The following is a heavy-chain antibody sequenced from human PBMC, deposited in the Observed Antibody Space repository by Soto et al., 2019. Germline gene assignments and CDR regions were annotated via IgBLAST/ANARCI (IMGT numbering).Heavy chain of an antibody. J-gene: IGHJ4*02. Sequence: EVQLLESGGGLVQPGGSLRLSCAASGFTFSSYAMIWVRQAPGKGLEWVSAISGSGGSTYYADSVKGRFTISRDNSKNTLYLQMNSLRAEDTAVYYCAKDRAPYSSSWYISWDYWGQGTLVTVSS. V-gene: IGHV3-23*01. CDR2: ISGSGGST. CDR3: AKDRAPYSSSWYISWDY. CDR1: GFTFSSYA. D-gene: IGHD6-13*01.